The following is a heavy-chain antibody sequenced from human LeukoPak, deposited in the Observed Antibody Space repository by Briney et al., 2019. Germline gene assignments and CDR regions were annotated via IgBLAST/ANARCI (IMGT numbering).Heavy chain of an antibody. J-gene: IGHJ4*02. CDR3: TTLGAFDY. Sequence: GGSLRLSCAASGFTFSNAWMSWVRQAPGKGLEWVGCIKRKTDGGTTDYAAPVKGRFSISRDDSKNTLYLQMNSLKTEDTAVYYCTTLGAFDYWGLGTLVTVSS. D-gene: IGHD4/OR15-4a*01. CDR2: IKRKTDGGTT. CDR1: GFTFSNAW. V-gene: IGHV3-15*01.